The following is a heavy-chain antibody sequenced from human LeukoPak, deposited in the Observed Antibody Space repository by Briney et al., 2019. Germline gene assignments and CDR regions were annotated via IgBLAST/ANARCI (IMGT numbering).Heavy chain of an antibody. Sequence: GGSLRLSCAASGFTFSSYNMNWVRQAPGKGLEWVSYISDSSTTIYYADSVKGRFTISRDNAKNSLYLQMNSLRAEDTAVYYCAELGITMIGGVWGKGTTVTISS. CDR1: GFTFSSYN. J-gene: IGHJ6*04. V-gene: IGHV3-48*04. D-gene: IGHD3-10*02. CDR2: ISDSSTTI. CDR3: AELGITMIGGV.